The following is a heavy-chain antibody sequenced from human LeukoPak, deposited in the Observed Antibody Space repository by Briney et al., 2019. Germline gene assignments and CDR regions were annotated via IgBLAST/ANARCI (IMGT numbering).Heavy chain of an antibody. CDR2: INAGNGNT. CDR3: ARDPTKAARPGCSSSWHFDY. D-gene: IGHD6-13*01. Sequence: ASVKVSCKASGYTFTSYAMHWVRQAPGQRLEWMGWINAGNGNTKYSQKFQGRVTITRDTSASTAYMELSSLRSEDTAVYYCARDPTKAARPGCSSSWHFDYWGQGTLVTVSS. J-gene: IGHJ4*02. CDR1: GYTFTSYA. V-gene: IGHV1-3*01.